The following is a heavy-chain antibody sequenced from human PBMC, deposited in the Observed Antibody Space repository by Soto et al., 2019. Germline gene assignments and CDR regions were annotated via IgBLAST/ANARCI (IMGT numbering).Heavy chain of an antibody. V-gene: IGHV3-23*01. CDR3: AKSRGRIQLWSHPYCMDV. D-gene: IGHD5-18*01. CDR2: ISGSGGST. Sequence: GGSLRLSCAASGFTFSSYAMSWVRQAPGKGLEWVSAISGSGGSTYYADSVKGRFTISRDNSENTLYLQMNSLRAEDTAVYYCAKSRGRIQLWSHPYCMDVWGQGTTVTVSS. CDR1: GFTFSSYA. J-gene: IGHJ6*02.